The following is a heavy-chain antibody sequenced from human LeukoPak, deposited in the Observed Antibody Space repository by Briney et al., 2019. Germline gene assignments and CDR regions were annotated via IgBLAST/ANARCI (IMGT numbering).Heavy chain of an antibody. D-gene: IGHD3-10*01. CDR2: IIPIFGTA. V-gene: IGHV1-69*13. CDR3: ARGDYYGSGQLYYYYYMDV. J-gene: IGHJ6*03. CDR1: GGTFSSYA. Sequence: VKVSCKASGGTFSSYAISWVRQAPGQGLEWMGGIIPIFGTANYAQKFQGRVTITADESTSTAYMELSSLRSEDTAVYYCARGDYYGSGQLYYYYYMDVWGKGTTVTVSS.